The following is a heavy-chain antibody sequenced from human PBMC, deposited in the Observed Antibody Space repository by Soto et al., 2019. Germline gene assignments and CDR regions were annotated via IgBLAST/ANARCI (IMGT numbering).Heavy chain of an antibody. J-gene: IGHJ6*02. Sequence: GGSLRLSCAASGLTVSSNYMSWVRQDPGKGLEWVSVIYSGGSTCYADSVKGRFTISRDNSKNTLYLQMNSLRAEDTAVYYCAKDQAEYYYGMDVWGQGTTVTVAS. V-gene: IGHV3-53*01. CDR3: AKDQAEYYYGMDV. CDR2: IYSGGST. CDR1: GLTVSSNY. D-gene: IGHD6-25*01.